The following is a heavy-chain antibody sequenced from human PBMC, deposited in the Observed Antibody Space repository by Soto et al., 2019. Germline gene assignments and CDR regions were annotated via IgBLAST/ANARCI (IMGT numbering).Heavy chain of an antibody. CDR3: AHKGSGPRAIGN. Sequence: SGPTLVNPTQTLTLTCTFSGFSLSSNGVGVGWIRQPPGRALEWLAVIYWDDSKTYSPSLENRLTITKDTSKNQVVLTMTNVDPVDTGTYYFAHKGSGPRAIGNWGQ. D-gene: IGHD3-10*01. CDR2: IYWDDSK. CDR1: GFSLSSNGVG. J-gene: IGHJ1*01. V-gene: IGHV2-5*02.